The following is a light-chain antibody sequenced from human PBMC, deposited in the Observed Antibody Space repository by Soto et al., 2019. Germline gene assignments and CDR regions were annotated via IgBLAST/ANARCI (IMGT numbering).Light chain of an antibody. J-gene: IGLJ3*02. Sequence: QSALTQPASVSGSPGQSITISCTGTSTDVGGHNFVSWYQQYPGKAPKLIIYEVTNRPSGVSNRFSGSKSGNTASLTISGLQAEDEADYYCNSYTVTSTLVFGGGTKVTVL. CDR1: STDVGGHNF. CDR2: EVT. CDR3: NSYTVTSTLV. V-gene: IGLV2-14*01.